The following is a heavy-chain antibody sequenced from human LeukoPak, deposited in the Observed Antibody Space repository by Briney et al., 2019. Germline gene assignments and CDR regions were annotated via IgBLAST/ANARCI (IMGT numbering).Heavy chain of an antibody. D-gene: IGHD3-10*01. CDR2: ISSSSSYI. J-gene: IGHJ4*02. Sequence: PGGSLRLSCAASGFTFSSYSMNWVRQAPGKGLEWVSSISSSSSYIYYADSVKGRFTISRDNAKNSLYLQMNSLRAEDTAVYYCARDSEWRVRGVIKTIRALDFDYWGQGTLVTVSS. V-gene: IGHV3-21*01. CDR1: GFTFSSYS. CDR3: ARDSEWRVRGVIKTIRALDFDY.